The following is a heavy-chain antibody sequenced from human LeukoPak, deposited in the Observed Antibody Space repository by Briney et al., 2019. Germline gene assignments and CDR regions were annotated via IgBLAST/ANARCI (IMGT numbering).Heavy chain of an antibody. CDR2: ISAYSGNT. J-gene: IGHJ6*03. V-gene: IGHV1-18*01. CDR3: ARGRGISNYYDYMDV. CDR1: GYTFTSYG. D-gene: IGHD3-10*01. Sequence: ASAKVSCKASGYTFTSYGISWVRQAPGQGLEWMGWISAYSGNTNYAQKLQGRVTMTTDTSTSTAYMELRSLRSDDTAVYYCARGRGISNYYDYMDVWGKGTTVTVSS.